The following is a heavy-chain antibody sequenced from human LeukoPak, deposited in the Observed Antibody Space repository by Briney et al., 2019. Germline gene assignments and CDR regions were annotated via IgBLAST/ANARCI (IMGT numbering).Heavy chain of an antibody. Sequence: PGGSLRLSCAASGFTFSSYAMSWVRQAPGKGLEWVSAISGSGGSTYYADSVKGRFTISRDNSKNTLYLQMNSLRAEDTAVYYCARVDPYGGNSQGAFDIWGQGTMVIVSS. D-gene: IGHD4-23*01. CDR1: GFTFSSYA. CDR2: ISGSGGST. J-gene: IGHJ3*02. CDR3: ARVDPYGGNSQGAFDI. V-gene: IGHV3-23*01.